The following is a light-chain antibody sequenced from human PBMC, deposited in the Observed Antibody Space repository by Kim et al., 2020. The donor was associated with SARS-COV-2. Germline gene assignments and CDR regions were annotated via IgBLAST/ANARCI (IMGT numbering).Light chain of an antibody. CDR2: EDA. Sequence: PGQTAKITCSGDALPKQYAYWFQQKPGQAPVVVIYEDAERPSGIPERFSGSTSGTTVTLTISGVQAEDEADYYCQSADSSDTFWVFGGGTQLTVL. V-gene: IGLV3-25*03. CDR1: ALPKQY. CDR3: QSADSSDTFWV. J-gene: IGLJ3*02.